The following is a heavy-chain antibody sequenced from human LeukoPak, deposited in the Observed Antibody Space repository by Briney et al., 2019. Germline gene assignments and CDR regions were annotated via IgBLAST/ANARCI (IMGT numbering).Heavy chain of an antibody. V-gene: IGHV1-69*05. CDR2: IIPIFGTA. CDR1: GGTFSSYA. J-gene: IGHJ5*02. Sequence: ASVKVSCKASGGTFSSYAISWVRQAPGQGLEWMGGIIPIFGTANYAQKFQGRVTITTDESTSTAYMELSSLRPEDTAVYHCARVNRDCGSGMYWFDPWGQGTLVTVSS. CDR3: ARVNRDCGSGMYWFDP. D-gene: IGHD3-10*01.